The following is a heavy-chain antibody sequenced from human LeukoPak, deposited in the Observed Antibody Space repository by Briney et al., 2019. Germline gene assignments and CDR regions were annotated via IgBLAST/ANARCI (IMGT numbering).Heavy chain of an antibody. Sequence: ASVKVSCKASGYTFTSYGISWVRQAPGQGLEWMGWISAYNGNTNYAQKLQGRVTMTTDTSTSTAYMELRSLRSDDTAVYYCARVFTMVRGPRGAAFDIWGQGTMVTVSS. CDR1: GYTFTSYG. D-gene: IGHD3-10*01. CDR2: ISAYNGNT. V-gene: IGHV1-18*01. J-gene: IGHJ3*02. CDR3: ARVFTMVRGPRGAAFDI.